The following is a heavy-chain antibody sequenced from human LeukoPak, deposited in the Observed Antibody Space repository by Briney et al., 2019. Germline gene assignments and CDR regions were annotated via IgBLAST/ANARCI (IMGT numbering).Heavy chain of an antibody. CDR2: ISSSSDTI. D-gene: IGHD1-26*01. V-gene: IGHV3-48*01. J-gene: IGHJ4*02. CDR3: ARGWSGSYPNYFDY. CDR1: GFTFSSYS. Sequence: GGSLRLSCAASGFTFSSYSMNWVRQAPGKGLEWVSYISSSSDTIYYADSVKGRFTISRDYGKNSLYLQMNSLRGEDTAVYYCARGWSGSYPNYFDYWGQGTLVTVSS.